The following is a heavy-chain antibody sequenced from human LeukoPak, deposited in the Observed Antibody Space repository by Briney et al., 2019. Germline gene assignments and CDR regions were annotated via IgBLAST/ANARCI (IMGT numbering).Heavy chain of an antibody. D-gene: IGHD6-25*01. Sequence: SETLSLTCTVSGGSISSYYWSWIRQPPGKGLEWIANIYHTGRTNYNPSLSSRVTISIDTAKNQFSLKLTSVTAADTAVYYCARRGRNSSGWQDHLWGQGTLVTVSS. V-gene: IGHV4-59*01. CDR3: ARRGRNSSGWQDHL. J-gene: IGHJ4*02. CDR2: IYHTGRT. CDR1: GGSISSYY.